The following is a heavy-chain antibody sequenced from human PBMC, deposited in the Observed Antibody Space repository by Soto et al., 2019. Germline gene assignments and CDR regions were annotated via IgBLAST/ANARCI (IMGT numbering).Heavy chain of an antibody. D-gene: IGHD6-6*01. CDR1: GGSVSSGSYY. CDR3: ARDRGVYSSSSPRYYYYGMDV. J-gene: IGHJ6*02. V-gene: IGHV4-61*01. CDR2: IYYSGST. Sequence: TSETLSLTCTVSGGSVSSGSYYWSWIRQPPGKGLEWIGYIYYSGSTNYNPSLKSRVTISVDTSKNQFSLKLSSVTAADTAVYYCARDRGVYSSSSPRYYYYGMDVWGQGTTVTVSS.